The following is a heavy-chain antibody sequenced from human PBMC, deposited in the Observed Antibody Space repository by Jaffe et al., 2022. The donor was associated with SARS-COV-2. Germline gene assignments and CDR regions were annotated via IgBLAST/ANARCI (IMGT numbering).Heavy chain of an antibody. V-gene: IGHV4-31*03. J-gene: IGHJ6*02. CDR1: GDSINSDGFY. Sequence: QVQLQESGPGLVKSSQTLSLTCTVSGDSINSDGFYWSWVRQRPGKGLEWIGYILYSGRTYYSPSLKSRAAMSVDTSNNLLSLTLTSVTAADTAVYFCARGSDTTMVWGYPYYYGMDVWGQGTTVAVSS. CDR3: ARGSDTTMVWGYPYYYGMDV. CDR2: ILYSGRT. D-gene: IGHD3-10*01.